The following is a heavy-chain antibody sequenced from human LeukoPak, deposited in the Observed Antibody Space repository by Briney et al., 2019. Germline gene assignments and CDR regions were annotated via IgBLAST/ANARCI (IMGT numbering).Heavy chain of an antibody. CDR2: IYHSGST. Sequence: SETPSLTCAVSGYSISSGYYWGWIRQPPGKGLEWIGSIYHSGSTYYSPSLKSRVTILVDTSKNQFSLKLSSVTAADTAVYYCARNRIAGTSENWFDPWGQGTLVTVSS. CDR3: ARNRIAGTSENWFDP. V-gene: IGHV4-38-2*01. CDR1: GYSISSGYY. J-gene: IGHJ5*02. D-gene: IGHD1-20*01.